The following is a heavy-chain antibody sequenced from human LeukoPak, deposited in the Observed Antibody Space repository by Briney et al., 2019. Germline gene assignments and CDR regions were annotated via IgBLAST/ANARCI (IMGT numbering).Heavy chain of an antibody. CDR3: ARAAGGVTQFFDS. CDR2: IYYSGST. V-gene: IGHV4-59*01. J-gene: IGHJ4*02. D-gene: IGHD3-10*01. Sequence: SETLSLTCTVSGGSINGYYWNWIRQPPGKGLEWIGFIYYSGSTNYNPSLKSRVTISVDTSKNQFSLKLTSVTAADTAVYYCARAAGGVTQFFDSWGQGTLVTVSS. CDR1: GGSINGYY.